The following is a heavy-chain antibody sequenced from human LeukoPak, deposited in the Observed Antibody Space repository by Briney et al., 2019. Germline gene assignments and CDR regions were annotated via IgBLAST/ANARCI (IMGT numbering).Heavy chain of an antibody. V-gene: IGHV1-46*01. Sequence: GASVKVSCKASGYTFTSYYMHWVRQAPGQGLEWMGIINPSGGSTSYAQKFQGRVTMTRDMSTSTVYMELSSLKAEDTAVYYCATEYSSGWYGIDYWGQGTLVTVSS. CDR2: INPSGGST. D-gene: IGHD6-19*01. CDR3: ATEYSSGWYGIDY. CDR1: GYTFTSYY. J-gene: IGHJ4*02.